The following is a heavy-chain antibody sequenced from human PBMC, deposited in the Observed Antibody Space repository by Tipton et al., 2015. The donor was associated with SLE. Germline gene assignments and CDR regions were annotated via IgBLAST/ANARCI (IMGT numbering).Heavy chain of an antibody. CDR1: GGSISSSSYY. Sequence: LRLSCTVSGGSISSSSYYWGWIRQPPGKGLEWIGYIYYIGSTNYNPSLRSRVTISVDTSKNQFSLKLSSVTAADTAVYYCARGCLQSSYGLDVWGQGTAVTVSS. J-gene: IGHJ6*02. D-gene: IGHD4/OR15-4a*01. V-gene: IGHV4-61*05. CDR3: ARGCLQSSYGLDV. CDR2: IYYIGST.